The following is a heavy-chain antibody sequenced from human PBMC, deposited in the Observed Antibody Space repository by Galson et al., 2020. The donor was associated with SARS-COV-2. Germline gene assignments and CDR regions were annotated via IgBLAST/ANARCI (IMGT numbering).Heavy chain of an antibody. CDR3: ARDEATGGLGDYYYYGMDV. D-gene: IGHD1-26*01. V-gene: IGHV4-30-4*01. CDR1: GGSISSGDYY. CDR2: ISSSGRT. J-gene: IGHJ6*02. Sequence: ETSETLSLTCTVSGGSISSGDYYWSLIRQPPGTGLEWIGYISSSGRTYSNPSLQRRVTISVDTSKNQFSLKLSSVTAADTAVYYCARDEATGGLGDYYYYGMDVWGQGTTVTVSS.